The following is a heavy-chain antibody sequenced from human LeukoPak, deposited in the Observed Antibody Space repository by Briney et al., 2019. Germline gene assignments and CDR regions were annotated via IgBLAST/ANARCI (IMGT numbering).Heavy chain of an antibody. V-gene: IGHV3-23*01. D-gene: IGHD6-13*01. CDR1: GFTFSSYG. CDR2: ISGSGGST. Sequence: GGSLRLSCAASGFTFSSYGMSWVRQAPGKGLEWVSAISGSGGSTYYADSVKGRFTISRDNSKNTLYLQMNSLRAEDTAVYYCAKCGYSSSFVDYWGQGTLVTVSS. CDR3: AKCGYSSSFVDY. J-gene: IGHJ4*02.